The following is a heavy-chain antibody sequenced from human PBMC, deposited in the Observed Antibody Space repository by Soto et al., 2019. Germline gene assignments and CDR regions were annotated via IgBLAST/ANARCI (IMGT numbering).Heavy chain of an antibody. CDR3: ARDRCTTDRCYTHHFDV. J-gene: IGHJ6*02. CDR2: ISVYTGNT. CDR1: GYSFTSYG. V-gene: IGHV1-18*04. D-gene: IGHD2-8*01. Sequence: ASVKVYCKSSGYSFTSYGVSWVRQAPGQGLEWLGWISVYTGNTKQAQKFQDRVTLTTEASTNTAYMELRNLRSDDTAVYYCARDRCTTDRCYTHHFDVWGQGTTVTVSS.